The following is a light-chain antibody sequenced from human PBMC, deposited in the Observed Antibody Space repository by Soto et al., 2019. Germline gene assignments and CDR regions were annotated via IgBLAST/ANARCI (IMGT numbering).Light chain of an antibody. CDR1: QSISSN. V-gene: IGKV3-15*01. J-gene: IGKJ1*01. Sequence: EIVMTQSPATLSASPGERVTLSCSASQSISSNLAWYQQKPGQTPRLLIYGASTRATGFPARFSGSGSGTEFTLTISSLQSEDFAVYYCQQYNNWPPWTFGQGTKVEIK. CDR2: GAS. CDR3: QQYNNWPPWT.